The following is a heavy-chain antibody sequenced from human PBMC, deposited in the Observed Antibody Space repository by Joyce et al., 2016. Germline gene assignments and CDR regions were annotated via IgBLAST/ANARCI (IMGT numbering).Heavy chain of an antibody. Sequence: EVQLVESGGGLVQPGGSLRLSCTASGFTFSSYWMDWVRQVSGKGRVGVLHISSDESSTSYADSVKGRFTISRDNAKNTLYLHMNSLRTEDTAVYYCARTGGSYYDYYYYGLDVWGQGTTVIVSS. D-gene: IGHD1-26*01. V-gene: IGHV3-74*01. CDR2: ISSDESST. CDR1: GFTFSSYW. J-gene: IGHJ6*02. CDR3: ARTGGSYYDYYYYGLDV.